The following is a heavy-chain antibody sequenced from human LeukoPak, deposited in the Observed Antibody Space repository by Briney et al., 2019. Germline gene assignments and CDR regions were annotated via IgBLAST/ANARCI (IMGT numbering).Heavy chain of an antibody. J-gene: IGHJ2*01. CDR1: GGSSSGYY. CDR3: ARGGTYYDSSGYRYWSFDL. D-gene: IGHD3-22*01. CDR2: INHSGST. Sequence: SETLSLTCAVYGGSSSGYYWSWIRQPPGKGREWIGEINHSGSTNYNPSLKSRVTISVDTSKTQFSLKPSSVTAADTAVYYCARGGTYYDSSGYRYWSFDLWGRGTLVTVSS. V-gene: IGHV4-34*01.